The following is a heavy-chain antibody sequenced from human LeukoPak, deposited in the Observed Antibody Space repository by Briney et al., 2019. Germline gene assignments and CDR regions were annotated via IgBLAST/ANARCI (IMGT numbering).Heavy chain of an antibody. CDR3: ARDNGGYDYVPDY. J-gene: IGHJ4*02. D-gene: IGHD5-12*01. Sequence: GGSLRLSCAASGFTFSSYSMNWVRQAPGKGLEWVSSISSSSSYIYYADSVKGRFTISRDNAKNSLYLQMNSLRAEDTAVYYCARDNGGYDYVPDYWGQGTLVTVSS. CDR2: ISSSSSYI. CDR1: GFTFSSYS. V-gene: IGHV3-21*01.